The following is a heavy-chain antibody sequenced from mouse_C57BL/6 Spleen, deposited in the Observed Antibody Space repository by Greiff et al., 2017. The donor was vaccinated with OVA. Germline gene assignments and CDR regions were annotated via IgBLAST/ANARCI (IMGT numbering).Heavy chain of an antibody. J-gene: IGHJ1*03. CDR1: GYTFTDYE. V-gene: IGHV1-15*01. CDR3: TRITTVVPWYFDV. Sequence: QVHVKQSGAELVRPGASVTLSCKASGYTFTDYELHWVKQTPVHGLEWIGAIDPETGGTAYNQKFKGKAIMTADKSSSTAYMELRSLTSEDSAVYYCTRITTVVPWYFDVWGTGTTVTVSS. CDR2: IDPETGGT. D-gene: IGHD1-1*01.